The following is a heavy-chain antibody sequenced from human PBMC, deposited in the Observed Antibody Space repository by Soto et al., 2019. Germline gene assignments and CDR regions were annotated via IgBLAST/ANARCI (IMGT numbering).Heavy chain of an antibody. CDR1: GFTFNRYG. CDR2: ISDDGSDK. J-gene: IGHJ6*02. CDR3: AKTLRFLELALDYYSGMDV. Sequence: GGSLRLSCVVSGFTFNRYGIHWVRQAPGQGLEWVALISDDGSDKDYADSVKGRFTISRDNSKNTLYLQMNSLRPEDTAVYYCAKTLRFLELALDYYSGMDVWGQGTTVTVSS. V-gene: IGHV3-30*18. D-gene: IGHD3-3*01.